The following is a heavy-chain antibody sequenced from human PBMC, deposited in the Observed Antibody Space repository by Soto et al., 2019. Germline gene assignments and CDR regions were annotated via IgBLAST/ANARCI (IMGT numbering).Heavy chain of an antibody. CDR3: ARDRISYGMDV. D-gene: IGHD1-20*01. V-gene: IGHV3-30-3*01. CDR2: ISYDGSNK. Sequence: QVQLVESGGGVVQSGRSLRLSCAASGFTFSSYAMHWVRQAPGKGLEWVAVISYDGSNKYYADSVKGRFTISRDNSKNTLYLQMNSLRAEDTAVYYCARDRISYGMDVWGQGTTVTVSS. CDR1: GFTFSSYA. J-gene: IGHJ6*02.